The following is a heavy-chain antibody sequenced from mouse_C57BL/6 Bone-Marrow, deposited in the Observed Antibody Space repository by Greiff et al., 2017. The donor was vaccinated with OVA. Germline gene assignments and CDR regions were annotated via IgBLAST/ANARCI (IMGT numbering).Heavy chain of an antibody. D-gene: IGHD1-1*01. CDR1: EYEFPSHD. J-gene: IGHJ1*03. CDR2: INSDGGST. Sequence: EVQVVESGGGLVQPGESLKLSCESNEYEFPSHDMSWVRKTPEKRLELVAAINSDGGSTYYPDTMERRFIITRDNTKKTMYLQMSSLRSEDTALYDCARGGYGSSYWYFDVWGTGTTVTVSS. CDR3: ARGGYGSSYWYFDV. V-gene: IGHV5-2*01.